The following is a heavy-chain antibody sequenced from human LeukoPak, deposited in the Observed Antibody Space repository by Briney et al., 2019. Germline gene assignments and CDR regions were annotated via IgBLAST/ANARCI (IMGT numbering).Heavy chain of an antibody. J-gene: IGHJ6*02. CDR3: ARDPQYYYYYYGMDV. Sequence: GGSLRLSCAASGFTFSSYWTSWVRQAPGKGLEWVANIKQDGSEKYYVDSVKGRFTISRDNAKNSLYLQMNSLRAEDTAVYYCARDPQYYYYYYGMDVWGQGTTVTVSS. V-gene: IGHV3-7*01. CDR1: GFTFSSYW. CDR2: IKQDGSEK.